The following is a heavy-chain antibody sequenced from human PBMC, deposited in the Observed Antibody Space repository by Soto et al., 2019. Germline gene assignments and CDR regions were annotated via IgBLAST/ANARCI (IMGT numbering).Heavy chain of an antibody. D-gene: IGHD6-19*01. Sequence: PGGSLRLSCAASGFTFISYAMSWVRHSPGTGVEWGSAISGSGGSTYYADSVKGRCTLSRDKSKNTLYLQMNSLRAEDTGVYYCAKDLGISSGRRPDYWGQGTLVTVSS. CDR3: AKDLGISSGRRPDY. CDR2: ISGSGGST. V-gene: IGHV3-23*01. CDR1: GFTFISYA. J-gene: IGHJ4*02.